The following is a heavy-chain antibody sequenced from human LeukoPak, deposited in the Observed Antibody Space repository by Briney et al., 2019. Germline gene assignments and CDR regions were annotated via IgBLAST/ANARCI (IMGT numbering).Heavy chain of an antibody. D-gene: IGHD3-9*01. CDR1: GGTFSSYA. CDR3: ARGRYSNWGYFDY. J-gene: IGHJ4*02. V-gene: IGHV1-69*05. CDR2: IIPIFGTA. Sequence: SVKVSCKASGGTFSSYAISWVRQAPGQGLEWMGGIIPIFGTANYAQKFQGRVTITTDESTSTAYTELSSLRSEDTAVYYCARGRYSNWGYFDYWGQGTLVTVSS.